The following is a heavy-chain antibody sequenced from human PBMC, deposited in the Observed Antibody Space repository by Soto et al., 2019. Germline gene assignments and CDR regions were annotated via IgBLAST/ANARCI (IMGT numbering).Heavy chain of an antibody. CDR1: GGSVSSGSYY. V-gene: IGHV4-61*01. D-gene: IGHD3-10*01. CDR3: ARFILVRGVYHYSGMHV. CDR2: IYYSGST. J-gene: IGHJ6*02. Sequence: SETLSLTCTVSGGSVSSGSYYWSWIRQPPGKGLEWIGYIYYSGSTNYNPSPKSRVTISVDTSKNQFSLKLSSVTAADTAVYYCARFILVRGVYHYSGMHVSAQRTSVPVSS.